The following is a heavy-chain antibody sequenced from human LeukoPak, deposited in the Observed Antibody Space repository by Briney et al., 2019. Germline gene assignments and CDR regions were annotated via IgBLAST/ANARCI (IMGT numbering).Heavy chain of an antibody. CDR2: IYYSGST. D-gene: IGHD1-26*01. V-gene: IGHV4-59*01. CDR3: ARSAKRSGSYYDY. CDR1: GGSFSSYY. J-gene: IGHJ4*02. Sequence: SETLSLTCAVYGGSFSSYYWSWIRQPPGKGLEWIGYIYYSGSTNYNPSLKSRVTISVDTSKNQFSLKLSSVTAADTAVYYCARSAKRSGSYYDYWGQGTLVTVSS.